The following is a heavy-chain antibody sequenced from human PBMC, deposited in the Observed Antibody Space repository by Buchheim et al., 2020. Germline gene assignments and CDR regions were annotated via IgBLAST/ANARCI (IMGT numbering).Heavy chain of an antibody. CDR3: ARGRVGYCSSTSCSHYYYHYGMDV. CDR2: INHSGST. J-gene: IGHJ6*02. Sequence: QVQLQQWGAGLLKPSETLSLTCAVYGGSFSGYYWSWIRQPPGKGLEWIGEINHSGSTNYNPSLKSRVTISVDTSKNQFSLKLSSVTAADTAVYYCARGRVGYCSSTSCSHYYYHYGMDVWGQGTT. D-gene: IGHD2-2*01. CDR1: GGSFSGYY. V-gene: IGHV4-34*01.